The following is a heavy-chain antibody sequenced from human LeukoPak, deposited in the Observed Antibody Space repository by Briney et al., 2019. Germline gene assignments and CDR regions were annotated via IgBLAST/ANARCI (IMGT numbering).Heavy chain of an antibody. V-gene: IGHV3-21*01. J-gene: IGHJ4*02. CDR1: GFTFSSYS. Sequence: GGSLRLSCAASGFTFSSYSMNWVRQAPGKGLEWVSSISSSSSYIYYADSVKGRFTISRDNAKNSLYLQMNSLRAEDTAVYYCARVGRLRYFDWFFDYWGQGTLVTVSS. CDR3: ARVGRLRYFDWFFDY. D-gene: IGHD3-9*01. CDR2: ISSSSSYI.